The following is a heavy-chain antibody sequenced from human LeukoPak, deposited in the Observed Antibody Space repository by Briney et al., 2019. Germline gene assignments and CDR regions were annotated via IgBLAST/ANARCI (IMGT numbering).Heavy chain of an antibody. CDR2: ISAYNGNT. CDR3: ARDYKSYYYDSSGYYYHLVDCGY. D-gene: IGHD3-22*01. Sequence: GASVKVSCKASGYTFTSYGISWVRQAPGQGLEWMGWISAYNGNTKYAQKLQGRVTMTTDTSTSTAYMELRSLRSDDTAVYYCARDYKSYYYDSSGYYYHLVDCGYWGQGTLSPSPQ. CDR1: GYTFTSYG. J-gene: IGHJ4*02. V-gene: IGHV1-18*01.